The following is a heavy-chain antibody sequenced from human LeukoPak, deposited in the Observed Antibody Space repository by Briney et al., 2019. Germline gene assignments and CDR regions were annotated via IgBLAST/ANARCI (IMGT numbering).Heavy chain of an antibody. V-gene: IGHV6-1*01. Sequence: SQTLSPTCALSGDGVSNNSAACDWSRQSPSRGLEWLGRTYYRSKWYNDYAISVKSRITIKSDTSKNQFSLQLNSVTPEDTAVYYCARETTAYNWFDPWGQGTLVIVSS. CDR1: GDGVSNNSAA. J-gene: IGHJ5*02. CDR3: ARETTAYNWFDP. CDR2: TYYRSKWYN. D-gene: IGHD4-17*01.